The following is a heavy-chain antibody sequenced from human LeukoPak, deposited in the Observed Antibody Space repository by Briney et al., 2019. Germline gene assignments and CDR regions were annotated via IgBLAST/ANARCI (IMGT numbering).Heavy chain of an antibody. CDR1: GYSLTSFD. CDR3: ARGGSSSSYYNNYGMDG. Sequence: ASVKVSCKASGYSLTSFDINWVRQAPGQGLEWMGWINPKRGNTDYAQTLQGRVTITRDTSTDTASIELSSLIRDDTSVDYCARGGSSSSYYNNYGMDGWGQGTTITVSS. CDR2: INPKRGNT. V-gene: IGHV1-8*02. D-gene: IGHD6-13*01. J-gene: IGHJ6*02.